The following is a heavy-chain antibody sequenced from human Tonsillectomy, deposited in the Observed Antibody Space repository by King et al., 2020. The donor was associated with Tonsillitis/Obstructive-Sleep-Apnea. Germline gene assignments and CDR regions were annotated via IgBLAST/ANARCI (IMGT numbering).Heavy chain of an antibody. V-gene: IGHV1-2*06. CDR3: ARDRSDPQLEQPSNWCDP. CDR2: INPNSGGT. Sequence: VQLVESGAEVKKPGASVKVSCKASGYTFTGYYMHWVRQAPGQGLEWMGRINPNSGGTNYAQKFQGRVTMTRETSISTAYMELSRLRSDDTAVYYCARDRSDPQLEQPSNWCDPWGQGTLVTVSS. J-gene: IGHJ5*02. D-gene: IGHD1/OR15-1a*01. CDR1: GYTFTGYY.